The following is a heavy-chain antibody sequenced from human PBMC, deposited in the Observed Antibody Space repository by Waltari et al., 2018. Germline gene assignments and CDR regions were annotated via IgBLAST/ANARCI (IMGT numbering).Heavy chain of an antibody. CDR3: AREASGDAEYFQH. D-gene: IGHD6-19*01. CDR2: IIPILGIA. J-gene: IGHJ1*01. Sequence: QVQLVQSGAEVKKPGSSVKVSCKVSGGTFSSYAISWVRQAPGQGLERMGGIIPILGIANYAQKFQGRVTITADKSTSTAYMELSSLRSEDTAVYYCAREASGDAEYFQHWGQGTLVTVSS. CDR1: GGTFSSYA. V-gene: IGHV1-69*10.